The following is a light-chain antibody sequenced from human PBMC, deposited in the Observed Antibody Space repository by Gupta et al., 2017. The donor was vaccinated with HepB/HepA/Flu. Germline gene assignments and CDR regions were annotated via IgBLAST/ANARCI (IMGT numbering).Light chain of an antibody. CDR1: SIDVGSYNL. CDR2: EVI. V-gene: IGLV2-23*02. CDR3: CSYASSSNVV. Sequence: QSALSQPSTASGSPGRSITSSCTGTSIDVGSYNLVSWHQQPPGKAPKLMIYEVIKRTSGVSSRFSASKSGNTASLTISGLQAEDDADYYSCSYASSSNVVFSGGTKLTVL. J-gene: IGLJ2*01.